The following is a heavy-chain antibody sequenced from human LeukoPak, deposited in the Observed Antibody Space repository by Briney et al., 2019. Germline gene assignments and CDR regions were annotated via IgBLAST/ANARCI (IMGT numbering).Heavy chain of an antibody. CDR2: IYHSGST. V-gene: IGHV4-38-2*02. CDR1: GGSISSYY. CDR3: ARENVYGDYYFDY. Sequence: PSETLSLTCTVSGGSISSYYWSWIRQPPGKGLEWIGSIYHSGSTFYNPSLKSRVTISVDTSKNQFSLRLSSVTAADTALYYCARENVYGDYYFDYWGQGTLVTVSS. J-gene: IGHJ4*02. D-gene: IGHD4-17*01.